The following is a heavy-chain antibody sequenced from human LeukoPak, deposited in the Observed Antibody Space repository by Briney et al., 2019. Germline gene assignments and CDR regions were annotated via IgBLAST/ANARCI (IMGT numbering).Heavy chain of an antibody. Sequence: GGSLRLSCAASGFTFSNYEMDWFRQAPEKGLEWVSHISSSGSTMYTDSVKGRFTISRDNAKDSLFLQMSSLRAEDTAVYYCAKELTPNSDNRGYDAFEIWGRGTMVTVSS. V-gene: IGHV3-48*03. CDR3: AKELTPNSDNRGYDAFEI. J-gene: IGHJ3*02. CDR2: ISSSGSTM. D-gene: IGHD1-14*01. CDR1: GFTFSNYE.